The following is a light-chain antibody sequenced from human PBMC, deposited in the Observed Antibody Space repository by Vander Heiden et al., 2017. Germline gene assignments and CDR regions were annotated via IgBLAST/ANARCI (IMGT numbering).Light chain of an antibody. V-gene: IGKV3-11*01. CDR3: QQRSNWPPLT. J-gene: IGKJ4*01. CDR2: DAS. Sequence: EIVLTHSPATLSLSPGETATLSCRARQSVSRYLAWYQQKPGQAPRLLIYDASNRATGIPARFSGSGSGTDFTLTISSLEPEDYAVYYCQQRSNWPPLTFGGGTKVEIK. CDR1: QSVSRY.